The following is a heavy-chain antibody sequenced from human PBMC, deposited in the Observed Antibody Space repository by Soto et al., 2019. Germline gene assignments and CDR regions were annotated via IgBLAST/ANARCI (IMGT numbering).Heavy chain of an antibody. CDR1: GGTFSSYA. CDR3: ARGGGVYAVTPKTGMDV. J-gene: IGHJ6*02. D-gene: IGHD4-17*01. V-gene: IGHV1-69*01. CDR2: IIPIFGTA. Sequence: QVQLVQSGAEVKKPGSSVKVSCKASGGTFSSYAISWVRQAPGQGLEWMGGIIPIFGTANYAQKFQGRVTITADESTSTASMELSSLRSEDTAVYFCARGGGVYAVTPKTGMDVWGQGTTVTVSS.